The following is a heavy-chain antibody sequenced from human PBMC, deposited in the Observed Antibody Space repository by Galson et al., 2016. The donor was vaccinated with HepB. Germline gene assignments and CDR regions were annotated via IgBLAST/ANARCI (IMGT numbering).Heavy chain of an antibody. CDR2: ISSDGSTA. Sequence: SLRLSCATSGFTFSSYAMRWVRQAPGKGLEWVALISSDGSTAYYADSVKGRLTISRDNSKNTLYLQMNSLRAEDTAVYYCVRVLAADGGYWGHGIPVTVAS. J-gene: IGHJ4*01. CDR3: VRVLAADGGY. CDR1: GFTFSSYA. V-gene: IGHV3-30*04. D-gene: IGHD3-16*01.